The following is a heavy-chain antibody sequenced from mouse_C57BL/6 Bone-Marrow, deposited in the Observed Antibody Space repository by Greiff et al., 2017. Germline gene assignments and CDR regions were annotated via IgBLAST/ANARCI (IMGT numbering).Heavy chain of an antibody. Sequence: QVQLQQPGTELVKPGASVKLCCKASGYTFTSYWMHWVKQRPGQGLEWIGNINPSNGGTNYNEKLKSKATLTVDKSSSTAYMQLSSLTSEDSAVYYCARRVVTHYYAMDSWRQSTSVTVST. D-gene: IGHD1-1*02. CDR1: GYTFTSYW. CDR3: ARRVVTHYYAMDS. CDR2: INPSNGGT. J-gene: IGHJ4*01. V-gene: IGHV1-53*01.